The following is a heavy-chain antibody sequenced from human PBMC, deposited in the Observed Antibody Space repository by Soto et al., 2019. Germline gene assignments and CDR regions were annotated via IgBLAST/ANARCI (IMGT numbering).Heavy chain of an antibody. Sequence: GGSLRLSCAASGFTFISYARSWVRQAPGKGLEWVSAISGSGGSTYYADSVKGRFTISRDNSKNTLYLQMNSLRAEDTAVYYCAKDSITYYYDSSGYWDDYWGQGTLVTVSS. J-gene: IGHJ4*02. V-gene: IGHV3-23*01. CDR2: ISGSGGST. CDR1: GFTFISYA. D-gene: IGHD3-22*01. CDR3: AKDSITYYYDSSGYWDDY.